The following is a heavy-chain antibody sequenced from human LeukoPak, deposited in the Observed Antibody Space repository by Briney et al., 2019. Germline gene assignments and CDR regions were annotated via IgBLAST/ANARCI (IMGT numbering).Heavy chain of an antibody. CDR3: ARAQYGWFDP. CDR1: DFLFSSYW. V-gene: IGHV3-74*03. Sequence: PGGSMILSCEVYDFLFSSYWIHWDRQAPGKGLVWVSRINTDGSATTYTDSVKGTFTISRDNAKHTLYLQMKSLRAEATAVYYCARAQYGWFDPWGQGTLVTVSS. D-gene: IGHD3-10*01. CDR2: INTDGSAT. J-gene: IGHJ5*02.